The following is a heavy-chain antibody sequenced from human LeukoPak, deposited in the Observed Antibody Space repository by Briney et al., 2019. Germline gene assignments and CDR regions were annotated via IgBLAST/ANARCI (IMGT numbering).Heavy chain of an antibody. Sequence: PGGSLRLSCAASGFTFSRYWMSWVRQAPGKGLEWVANIKQDGSEKHYVDSVKGRFTISRDNTKNSLYLQMNSLRAEDTALYYCAKDKYSSSLYYFDYWGQGTLVTVSS. CDR3: AKDKYSSSLYYFDY. D-gene: IGHD6-13*01. CDR2: IKQDGSEK. CDR1: GFTFSRYW. V-gene: IGHV3-7*03. J-gene: IGHJ4*02.